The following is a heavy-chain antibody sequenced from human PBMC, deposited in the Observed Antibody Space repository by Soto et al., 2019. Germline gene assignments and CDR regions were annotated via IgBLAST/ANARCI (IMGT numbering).Heavy chain of an antibody. J-gene: IGHJ6*02. Sequence: EVQLVESGGGLVQPGRSLRLSCAASGFTFDDYAMHWVRQAPGKGLEWVSGISWNSGSIGYADSVKGRFTISRHNAKNSLHLHMNSLSAEDTALYYCAKDRSTLPTLRYYGIDLWGPGTPVTVSS. CDR2: ISWNSGSI. D-gene: IGHD4-17*01. V-gene: IGHV3-9*01. CDR3: AKDRSTLPTLRYYGIDL. CDR1: GFTFDDYA.